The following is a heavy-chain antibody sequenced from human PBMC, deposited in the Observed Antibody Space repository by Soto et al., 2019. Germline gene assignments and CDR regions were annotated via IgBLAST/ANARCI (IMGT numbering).Heavy chain of an antibody. CDR3: ASVGQDYYYGMDF. CDR2: ISSSSGDI. Sequence: GGSLRLSCAHSGFTFSDFYMIWIRQAPGKGLEWVSYISSSSGDIYYADSVRGRFTISRDNARNSLSLQMNSLRIEDTAVYYCASVGQDYYYGMDFWGQGTTVTVPS. V-gene: IGHV3-11*01. J-gene: IGHJ6*02. CDR1: GFTFSDFY.